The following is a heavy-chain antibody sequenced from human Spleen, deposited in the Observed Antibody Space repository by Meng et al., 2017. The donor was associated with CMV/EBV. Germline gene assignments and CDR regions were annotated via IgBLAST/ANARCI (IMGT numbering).Heavy chain of an antibody. Sequence: GGSLRLSCAASGFTFSSYGMHWVRQAPGKGLEWVSFSQYDGSNKHYADSVKGRFTISRDNSKNTLYLQMYSLRAEDTALYFCAGTYYGSGTHDAFDIWGQGTLVTVSS. J-gene: IGHJ3*02. D-gene: IGHD3-10*01. V-gene: IGHV3-30*02. CDR3: AGTYYGSGTHDAFDI. CDR2: SQYDGSNK. CDR1: GFTFSSYG.